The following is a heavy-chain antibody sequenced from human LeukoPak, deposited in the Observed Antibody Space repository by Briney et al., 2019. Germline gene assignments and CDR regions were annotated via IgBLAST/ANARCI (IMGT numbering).Heavy chain of an antibody. J-gene: IGHJ4*02. Sequence: GGSLRLSCAASGFTFSSYSMNWVRQAPGKGLEWVSSISSSSSYIYYADSVKGRFTISRDNAKNSLDLKMNSLRAEDTAVYYCARDYRYCSGGSCPTNFDYWGQGTLVTVSS. V-gene: IGHV3-21*01. CDR3: ARDYRYCSGGSCPTNFDY. CDR1: GFTFSSYS. D-gene: IGHD2-15*01. CDR2: ISSSSSYI.